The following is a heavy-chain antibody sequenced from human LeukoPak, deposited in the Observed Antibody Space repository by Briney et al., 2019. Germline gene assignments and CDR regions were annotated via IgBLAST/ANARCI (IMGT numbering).Heavy chain of an antibody. D-gene: IGHD3-16*02. V-gene: IGHV3-23*01. Sequence: GGSLRLSCAASGFTSSSFAMSWVRQAPGKGLEWVSSISGSGESTYYADYVKGRFTVSRDNSKNTVNLQLNSLRAEDTAVYYCAKDAIGQYRPYYFDCWGQGTLVTVSS. CDR3: AKDAIGQYRPYYFDC. J-gene: IGHJ4*02. CDR1: GFTSSSFA. CDR2: ISGSGEST.